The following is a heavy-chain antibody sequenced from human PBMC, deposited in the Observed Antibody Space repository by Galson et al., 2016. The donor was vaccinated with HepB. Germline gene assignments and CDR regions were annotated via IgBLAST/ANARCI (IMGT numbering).Heavy chain of an antibody. Sequence: SLRLSCAASGFTFDDYAMHWVRPAPGKGLEWVSGISWNSGSIGYADSVKGRFTISRDNAKNSLYLQMNSLRADDTALYYFSKGVRGKSSDLFSKMGDGYFDYWGQGTLVTVSS. J-gene: IGHJ4*02. CDR2: ISWNSGSI. CDR1: GFTFDDYA. CDR3: SKGVRGKSSDLFSKMGDGYFDY. D-gene: IGHD3-10*01. V-gene: IGHV3-9*01.